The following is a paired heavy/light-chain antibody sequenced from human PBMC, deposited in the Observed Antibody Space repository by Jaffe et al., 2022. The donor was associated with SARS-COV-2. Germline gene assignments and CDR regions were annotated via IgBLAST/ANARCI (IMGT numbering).Light chain of an antibody. Sequence: EIVMTQSPATLSVSPGERATLSCRASQSVSSYLAWYQQRPGQAPRLLIYGISSRATGIPVRFSGSGSGTDFTFTISSLQPEDFAVYYCQQYNKWPLTFGGGTKVEIK. CDR3: QQYNKWPLT. CDR2: GIS. V-gene: IGKV3-15*01. J-gene: IGKJ4*01. CDR1: QSVSSY.
Heavy chain of an antibody. CDR1: GFIFNNYG. J-gene: IGHJ4*02. D-gene: IGHD6-13*01. CDR2: IAFDGSDQ. V-gene: IGHV3-30*18. Sequence: QVQLVESGGGVVQPGRSLRLSCAASGFIFNNYGIHWVRQAPGKGLEWVAVIAFDGSDQFYTDSVKGRFTISRDSSKSTVYLQMNSLRPEDTAVYYCAKDPKVGPNSGNLHLDNHFDYWGQGTLVTVSS. CDR3: AKDPKVGPNSGNLHLDNHFDY.